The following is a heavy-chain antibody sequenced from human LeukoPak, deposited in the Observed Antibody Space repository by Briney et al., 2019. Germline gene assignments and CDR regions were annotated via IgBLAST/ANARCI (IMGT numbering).Heavy chain of an antibody. V-gene: IGHV1-18*01. CDR2: ISAYNGNT. Sequence: ASVKVSCKASGYTFTNCGITWVRQAPGQGLEWMGWISAYNGNTNYAQKLQGRVTMTTDTSTSTAYMELRSLRSDDTAVYYCARMGIQLWFMDWGQGTLVTVSS. CDR1: GYTFTNCG. CDR3: ARMGIQLWFMD. D-gene: IGHD5-18*01. J-gene: IGHJ4*02.